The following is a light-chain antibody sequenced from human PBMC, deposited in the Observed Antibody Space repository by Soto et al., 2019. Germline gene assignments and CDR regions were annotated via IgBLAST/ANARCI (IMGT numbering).Light chain of an antibody. CDR1: TSDVGSYNL. Sequence: QSALTQPASVSGSPGQSITISCTGTTSDVGSYNLVSWYQQHPGKAPKLMIYEDYKRPSGVSNRFSGSKSGNTASLTISGLQAEDEADYYCNSHTSSGFRVFGTGTKVTVL. CDR3: NSHTSSGFRV. V-gene: IGLV2-14*02. CDR2: EDY. J-gene: IGLJ1*01.